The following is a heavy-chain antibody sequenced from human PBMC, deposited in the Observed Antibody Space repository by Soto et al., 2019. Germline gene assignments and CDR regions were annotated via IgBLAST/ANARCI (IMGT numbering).Heavy chain of an antibody. CDR1: GGSFSGYY. J-gene: IGHJ6*02. CDR2: INHSGST. CDR3: ARLPRGYNYGMDV. V-gene: IGHV4-34*01. Sequence: QVQLQQWGAGLLKPSETLSLTCAVYGGSFSGYYWSWIRQPSGKGLEWVGEINHSGSTNYNPSLKRRVTISVDTSKNQFSLKLSSVTAADTAVYYCARLPRGYNYGMDVWGQGTTVTVSS.